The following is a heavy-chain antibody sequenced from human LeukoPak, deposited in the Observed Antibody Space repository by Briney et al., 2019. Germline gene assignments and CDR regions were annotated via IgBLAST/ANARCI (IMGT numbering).Heavy chain of an antibody. V-gene: IGHV7-4-1*02. CDR3: ARDKSIRGDIAVAGTEGDY. Sequence: GGSVKVSCKASGYTFTSYAMNWVRQAPGQGLEWMEWINTNTGNPTYAQGFTGRFVFSLDTSVSTAYLQISSLKAEDTAVYYCARDKSIRGDIAVAGTEGDYWGQGTLVTVSS. J-gene: IGHJ4*02. D-gene: IGHD6-19*01. CDR2: INTNTGNP. CDR1: GYTFTSYA.